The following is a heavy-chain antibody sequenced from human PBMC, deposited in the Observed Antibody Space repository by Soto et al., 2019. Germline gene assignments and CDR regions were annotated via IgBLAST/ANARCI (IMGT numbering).Heavy chain of an antibody. Sequence: PXGSLRLSCSASGFTLSSYGMHWVRQAPGKGLDWVAVISYDGSNKYYADSVKGRFTISRDNSKNTLYLQMNSLRAEDTAVYYCAKFLAAADKRFYWGQGTLVTVSS. CDR3: AKFLAAADKRFY. J-gene: IGHJ4*02. D-gene: IGHD6-13*01. CDR2: ISYDGSNK. V-gene: IGHV3-30*18. CDR1: GFTLSSYG.